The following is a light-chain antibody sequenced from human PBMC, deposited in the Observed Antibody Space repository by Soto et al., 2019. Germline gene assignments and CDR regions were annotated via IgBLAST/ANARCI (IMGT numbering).Light chain of an antibody. V-gene: IGKV3-20*01. CDR3: QQYGTSPYT. CDR2: GAS. Sequence: ESVLTQSPGTPSLSPGERATLSCRASQSVSSNYLAWYQQKPGQAPRLLIYGASTRATGIPDRFSGSGSGTDFTLTISRLEPEDFAVYYCQQYGTSPYTFGQGTKV. CDR1: QSVSSNY. J-gene: IGKJ2*01.